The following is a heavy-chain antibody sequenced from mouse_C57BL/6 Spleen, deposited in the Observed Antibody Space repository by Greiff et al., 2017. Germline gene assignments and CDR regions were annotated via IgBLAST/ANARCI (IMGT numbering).Heavy chain of an antibody. CDR1: GYTFTDYY. D-gene: IGHD1-1*01. Sequence: EVQLQQSGPELVKPGASVKISCKASGYTFTDYYMNWVKQSHGKSLEWIGDINPNNGGTSYNQKFKGKATLTVDKSSSTAYMELRSLTSEDSAVYYCARSPRDYYGSSYGYFDVWGTGTTVTVSS. CDR3: ARSPRDYYGSSYGYFDV. V-gene: IGHV1-26*01. J-gene: IGHJ1*03. CDR2: INPNNGGT.